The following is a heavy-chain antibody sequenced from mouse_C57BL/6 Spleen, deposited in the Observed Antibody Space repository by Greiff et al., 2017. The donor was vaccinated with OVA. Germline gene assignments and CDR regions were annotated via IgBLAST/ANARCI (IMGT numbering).Heavy chain of an antibody. D-gene: IGHD2-1*01. CDR3: ASGNYDSY. V-gene: IGHV1-61*01. J-gene: IGHJ3*01. CDR1: GYTFTSYW. CDR2: IYPSDSET. Sequence: VQLQQPGAELVRPGSSVKLSCKASGYTFTSYWMDWVKQRPGQGLEWIGNIYPSDSETHYNQKFKDKATLTVDKSSSTAYMQLSSLTSEDSAIYYCASGNYDSYWGQGTLVTVSA.